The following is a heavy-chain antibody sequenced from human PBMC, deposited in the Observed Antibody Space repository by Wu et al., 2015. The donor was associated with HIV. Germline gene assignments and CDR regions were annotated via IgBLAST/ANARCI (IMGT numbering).Heavy chain of an antibody. D-gene: IGHD3-22*01. Sequence: QVQLVQSGAEVKKPGASVKVSCKASGYTFTTYYMHWVRQAPGQGLEWMGWINPNSGGTTYAQKFQGRITMTRDTSITTAYMELSRLRSDDTAVYYCARRAYDSSGNWFDPWGQGTLVTVSS. V-gene: IGHV1-2*02. CDR2: INPNSGGT. CDR3: ARRAYDSSGNWFDP. CDR1: GYTFTTYY. J-gene: IGHJ5*02.